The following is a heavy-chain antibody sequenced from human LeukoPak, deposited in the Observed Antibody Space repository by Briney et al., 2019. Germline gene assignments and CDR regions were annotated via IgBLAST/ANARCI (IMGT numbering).Heavy chain of an antibody. V-gene: IGHV3-30*18. CDR2: ISYDVINK. J-gene: IGHJ4*02. D-gene: IGHD6-13*01. CDR3: AKDTRTGYSSSWYGEYYFDY. Sequence: PGRSLRLSCAASGFTFSSYGMHWVRQAPGKWLEWVAVISYDVINKYYADSVKGRFTISRDNSKNTLYLQMNRLRAEDTAVYYCAKDTRTGYSSSWYGEYYFDYWGQGTLVTVSS. CDR1: GFTFSSYG.